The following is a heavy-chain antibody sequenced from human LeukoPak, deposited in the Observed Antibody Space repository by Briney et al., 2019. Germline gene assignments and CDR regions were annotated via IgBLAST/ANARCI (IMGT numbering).Heavy chain of an antibody. Sequence: ASVKVSCKSSGYPFTSYGIIWVRQAPGQGLEWMEWISAYNGNTNYAQKLQGRVTMTTDTSTSTAYMELRSLRSDDTAVYYCARDYVQGYFDYWGQGTLVTVSS. J-gene: IGHJ4*02. D-gene: IGHD3-10*02. CDR2: ISAYNGNT. CDR1: GYPFTSYG. V-gene: IGHV1-18*01. CDR3: ARDYVQGYFDY.